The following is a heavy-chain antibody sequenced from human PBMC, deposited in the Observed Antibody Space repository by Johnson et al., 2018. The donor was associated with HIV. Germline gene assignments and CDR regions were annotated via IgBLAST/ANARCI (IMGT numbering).Heavy chain of an antibody. CDR1: GFTVSSNY. V-gene: IGHV3-20*04. CDR2: INWNGGST. Sequence: EVQLVESGGGLVQPGGSLRLSCAASGFTVSSNYMSWVRQAPGKGLEWVSGINWNGGSTGYADSVRGRFTISRDNAKNSLYLQMNGLRAEDTAVYYCARHYDILTDPDAFDVWGQGTMVTVSS. CDR3: ARHYDILTDPDAFDV. D-gene: IGHD3-9*01. J-gene: IGHJ3*01.